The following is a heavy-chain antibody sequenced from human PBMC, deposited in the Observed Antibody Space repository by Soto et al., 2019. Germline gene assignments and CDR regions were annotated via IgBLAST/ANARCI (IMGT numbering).Heavy chain of an antibody. Sequence: QVQLVESGGGVVQPGRSLRLSCAASGFTFSSYGMHWVRQAPGKGLEWVAVIWYDGSNKYYADSVKGRFTISRDNSKNTLYLQMKSLRAEDTAVYYCARESTYYYDSSYQHWGQGTLVTVSS. CDR1: GFTFSSYG. V-gene: IGHV3-33*01. CDR3: ARESTYYYDSSYQH. CDR2: IWYDGSNK. D-gene: IGHD3-22*01. J-gene: IGHJ1*01.